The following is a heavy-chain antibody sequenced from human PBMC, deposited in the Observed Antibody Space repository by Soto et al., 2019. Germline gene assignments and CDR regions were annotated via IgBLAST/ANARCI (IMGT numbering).Heavy chain of an antibody. Sequence: PSETLSLTCTVSGDSISGYYWNWIRQPPGKGLEWIGYIYYNGSTNYNPSLKRRLTMSVDTSKNHFSLNLSSVTAADTAVYYCAREPYSSSSVRPFDIWGQGTMVTVS. CDR1: GDSISGYY. CDR2: IYYNGST. D-gene: IGHD6-6*01. V-gene: IGHV4-59*01. CDR3: AREPYSSSSVRPFDI. J-gene: IGHJ3*02.